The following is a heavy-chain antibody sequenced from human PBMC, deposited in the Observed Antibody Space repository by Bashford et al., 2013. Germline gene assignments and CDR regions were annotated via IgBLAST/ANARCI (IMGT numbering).Heavy chain of an antibody. J-gene: IGHJ4*02. D-gene: IGHD5-24*01. Sequence: PGKGRGVGLIHLVVRSSHIYAADSVKGRFTISRDNANKSVFLQMTGLRPEDTAVYFCARETPEQVQMATFDYWGQGILVTVSS. CDR3: ARETPEQVQMATFDY. CDR2: LVVRSSHI. V-gene: IGHV3-21*01.